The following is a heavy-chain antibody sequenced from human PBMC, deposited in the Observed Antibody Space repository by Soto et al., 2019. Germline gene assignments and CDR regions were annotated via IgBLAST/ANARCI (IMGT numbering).Heavy chain of an antibody. Sequence: EVQLLESGGGLVQPGGSLRLSCAASKFTFNKYGMSWVRQAPGKGLEWVSAISGSGYHTYYADSVKGRFTISRDNSKNTLYLQMNSLRAEDTALYYCAKDPADVVRESNWFDPWGQGTLVTVSS. CDR3: AKDPADVVRESNWFDP. D-gene: IGHD1-26*01. CDR2: ISGSGYHT. J-gene: IGHJ5*02. CDR1: KFTFNKYG. V-gene: IGHV3-23*01.